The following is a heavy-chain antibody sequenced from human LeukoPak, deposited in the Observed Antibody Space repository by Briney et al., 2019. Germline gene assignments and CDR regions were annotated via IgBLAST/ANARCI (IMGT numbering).Heavy chain of an antibody. CDR3: ANAGNLFRSLNY. Sequence: GGSLRLSCAASGLTFSDYNMNWIRQAPGKGLEWVSYISTSGSIVNYRDSVKGRFTISRDNAKNSLYLQMNSLRAEDTAVYYCANAGNLFRSLNYWGPGTLVTVSS. D-gene: IGHD4-23*01. J-gene: IGHJ4*02. CDR2: ISTSGSIV. CDR1: GLTFSDYN. V-gene: IGHV3-11*04.